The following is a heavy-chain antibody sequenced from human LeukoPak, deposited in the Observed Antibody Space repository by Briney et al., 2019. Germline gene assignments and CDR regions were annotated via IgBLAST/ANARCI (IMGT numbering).Heavy chain of an antibody. J-gene: IGHJ5*02. V-gene: IGHV3-9*01. CDR3: AKDKYSSSSNWFDP. Sequence: PGGSLRLSCAASGFTFSSYSMNWVRQAPGKGLEWVSGISWNSGSIGYADSVKGRFTISRDNAKNSLYLQMDSLRAEDTALYYCAKDKYSSSSNWFDPWGQGTLVTVSS. CDR2: ISWNSGSI. D-gene: IGHD6-6*01. CDR1: GFTFSSYS.